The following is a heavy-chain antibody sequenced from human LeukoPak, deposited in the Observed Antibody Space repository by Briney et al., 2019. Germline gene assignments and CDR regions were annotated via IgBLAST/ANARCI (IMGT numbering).Heavy chain of an antibody. CDR2: IPYDGSDK. CDR3: AKDDAWLRFGE. CDR1: GFTFSAFG. Sequence: GGSLRLSCAASGFTFSAFGMHWVRQAPGKGLEWVTFIPYDGSDKYYADCVKGRFTISRDNSKNMLYLEVISLTADDTAVYYCAKDDAWLRFGEWSQGTLVTVSS. V-gene: IGHV3-30*02. J-gene: IGHJ4*02. D-gene: IGHD3-10*01.